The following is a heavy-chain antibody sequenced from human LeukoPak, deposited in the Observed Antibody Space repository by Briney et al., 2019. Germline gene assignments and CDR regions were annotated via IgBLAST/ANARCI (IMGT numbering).Heavy chain of an antibody. CDR3: ARRPGPGYSYAYYFDY. D-gene: IGHD5-18*01. J-gene: IGHJ4*02. CDR1: GYTFTKYW. V-gene: IGHV5-51*01. Sequence: GESLKISCEASGYTFTKYWIGWVRQMPGKGLEWMGVIYPGDSNIRYSPSFQGRVTISADNSITTAYLQWSSLTASDTAIYYCARRPGPGYSYAYYFDYWGQGALVTVSS. CDR2: IYPGDSNI.